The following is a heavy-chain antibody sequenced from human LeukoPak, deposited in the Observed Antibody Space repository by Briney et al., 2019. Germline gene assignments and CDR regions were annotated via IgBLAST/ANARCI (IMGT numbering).Heavy chain of an antibody. J-gene: IGHJ5*02. Sequence: SETLSLTCTVSGGSMSNNYWSWIRQPPGKGLEWIGYMYYSGSTDYNPSLKSRVTISGDTSKNQFSLKLSSVTAADTAVYYCAREPLNWFDPWGQGTLVTVSS. V-gene: IGHV4-59*01. CDR3: AREPLNWFDP. CDR1: GGSMSNNY. CDR2: MYYSGST.